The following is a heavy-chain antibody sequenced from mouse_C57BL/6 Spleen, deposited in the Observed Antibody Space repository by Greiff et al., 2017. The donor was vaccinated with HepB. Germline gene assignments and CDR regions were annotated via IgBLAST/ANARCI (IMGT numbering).Heavy chain of an antibody. J-gene: IGHJ3*01. Sequence: VKLMESGAELVRPGTSVKMSCKASGYTFTNYWIGWAKQRPGHGLEWIGDIYPGGGYTNYNEKFKGKATLTADKSSSTAYMQFSSLTSEDSAIYYCARSYDGYPFAYWGQGTLVTVSA. CDR1: GYTFTNYW. CDR3: ARSYDGYPFAY. CDR2: IYPGGGYT. D-gene: IGHD2-3*01. V-gene: IGHV1-63*01.